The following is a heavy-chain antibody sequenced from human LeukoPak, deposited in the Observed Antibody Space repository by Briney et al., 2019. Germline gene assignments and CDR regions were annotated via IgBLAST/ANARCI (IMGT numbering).Heavy chain of an antibody. V-gene: IGHV1-69*13. CDR2: IIPIFGTA. Sequence: SVKVSCKASGGTFSSYAISWVRQAPGQGLEWMGGIIPIFGTANYAQKFQGRVTITADESTSTAYMELSSLRSEDTAVYYCARFGEGYCSSTSCYPALDPWGQGTLVTVSS. D-gene: IGHD2-2*01. CDR3: ARFGEGYCSSTSCYPALDP. J-gene: IGHJ5*02. CDR1: GGTFSSYA.